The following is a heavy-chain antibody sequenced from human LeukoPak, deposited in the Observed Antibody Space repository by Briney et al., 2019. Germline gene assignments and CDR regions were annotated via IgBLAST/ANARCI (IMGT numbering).Heavy chain of an antibody. CDR2: INHSGST. D-gene: IGHD6-6*01. J-gene: IGHJ4*02. Sequence: SETLSLTCAVYGGSFSGYYWSWICQPPGKGLEWIGEINHSGSTNYNPSLKSRVTISVDTSKNQFSLKLSSVTAADTAVYYCARVPTQLAGVDYWGQGTLVTVSS. V-gene: IGHV4-34*01. CDR3: ARVPTQLAGVDY. CDR1: GGSFSGYY.